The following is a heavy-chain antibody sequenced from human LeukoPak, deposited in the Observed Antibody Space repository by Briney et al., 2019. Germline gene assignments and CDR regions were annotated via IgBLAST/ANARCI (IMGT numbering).Heavy chain of an antibody. CDR3: ATRNGYGSGSYWYYYYYYYMDV. CDR1: GFTFSDYY. Sequence: GGSLRLSCAASGFTFSDYYMSWIRQAPGKGLEWVSYISSSGSTIYYADSVKGRFTISRDNAKNSLYLQMNSLRAEDTAVYYCATRNGYGSGSYWYYYYYYYMDVWGKGTTVTVSS. V-gene: IGHV3-11*01. CDR2: ISSSGSTI. J-gene: IGHJ6*03. D-gene: IGHD3-10*01.